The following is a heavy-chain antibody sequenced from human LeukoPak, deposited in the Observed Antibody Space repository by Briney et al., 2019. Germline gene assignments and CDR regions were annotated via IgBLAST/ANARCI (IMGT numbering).Heavy chain of an antibody. CDR2: INHSGST. CDR3: ARKKPIVVVPAAKRTYYMDV. CDR1: GGSFSGYY. Sequence: PSETLSLTCAVYGGSFSGYYWSWIRQPPGEGREWSGEINHSGSTNYNPSLKSRVTISVDTSKNQFSLKLSSVTAADTAVYYCARKKPIVVVPAAKRTYYMDVWSKGTTVTVSS. D-gene: IGHD2-2*01. J-gene: IGHJ6*03. V-gene: IGHV4-34*01.